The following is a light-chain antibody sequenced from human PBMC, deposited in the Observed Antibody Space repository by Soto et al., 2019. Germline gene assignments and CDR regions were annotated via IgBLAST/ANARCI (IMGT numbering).Light chain of an antibody. CDR2: DVS. CDR3: SSYTSSSTWV. Sequence: QSALTQPASVSGSPGQSIAISCTGTSSDVGGYNYVSSYQQHPGKTPNLMIYDVSNRPSGVSNRFSGSKSGNTASLTISGLQAEDEADYYCSSYTSSSTWVFGGGTKLTVL. J-gene: IGLJ3*02. CDR1: SSDVGGYNY. V-gene: IGLV2-14*01.